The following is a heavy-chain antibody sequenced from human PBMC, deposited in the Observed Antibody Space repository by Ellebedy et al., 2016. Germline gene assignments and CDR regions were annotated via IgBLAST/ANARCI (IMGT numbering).Heavy chain of an antibody. D-gene: IGHD6-19*01. CDR3: ARVRQWLALDY. CDR1: GFTVSSNY. V-gene: IGHV3-53*01. CDR2: IYSGGST. Sequence: GESLKISCAASGFTVSSNYMSWVRQAPGKGLEWVSVIYSGGSTYYADSVKGRFTISRDNSKNTLYLQMNSLRAEDTAVYYCARVRQWLALDYWGQGTLVTVSS. J-gene: IGHJ4*02.